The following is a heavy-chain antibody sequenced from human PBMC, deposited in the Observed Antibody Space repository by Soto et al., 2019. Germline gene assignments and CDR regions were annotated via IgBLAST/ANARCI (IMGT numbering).Heavy chain of an antibody. Sequence: EVQLLESGGGLVQPGGSPRLSCAASTFTFSSYAMSWVRQAPGKGLEWVSTISGSGGSTYYADSVKGRFTISRDNSKSALYLQMNSLRAEDTAIYYCAKESDISLFYFDDWGQGTLVTVSS. D-gene: IGHD2-15*01. CDR1: TFTFSSYA. CDR2: ISGSGGST. CDR3: AKESDISLFYFDD. V-gene: IGHV3-23*01. J-gene: IGHJ4*02.